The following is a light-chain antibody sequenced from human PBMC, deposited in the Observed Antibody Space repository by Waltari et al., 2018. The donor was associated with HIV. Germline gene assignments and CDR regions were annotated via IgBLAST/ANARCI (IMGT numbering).Light chain of an antibody. Sequence: EVVMTQSPATLSVSPGERAALACRASQSVSSNLAWYQQQPGQAPRLPLYAASTRATGVPVRIGGSGSGTEFTLTISSLQSEDVAVYYCQQFNDWPRTFCQGTKVEIK. V-gene: IGKV3-15*01. CDR1: QSVSSN. CDR3: QQFNDWPRT. CDR2: AAS. J-gene: IGKJ1*01.